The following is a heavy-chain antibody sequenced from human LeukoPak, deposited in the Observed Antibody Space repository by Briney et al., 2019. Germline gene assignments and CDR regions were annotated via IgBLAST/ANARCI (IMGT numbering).Heavy chain of an antibody. CDR2: IHYTGST. D-gene: IGHD3-10*01. Sequence: SETLSLTCTVSGGSISSYYWSWIRQSPGKGLECIGDIHYTGSTNYNPSLKSRVTISVETSKNQFSLKLKSVTAADTAVYYCAGGGYYGSGNDFRFDPWGQGTLVTVSS. J-gene: IGHJ5*02. V-gene: IGHV4-59*01. CDR1: GGSISSYY. CDR3: AGGGYYGSGNDFRFDP.